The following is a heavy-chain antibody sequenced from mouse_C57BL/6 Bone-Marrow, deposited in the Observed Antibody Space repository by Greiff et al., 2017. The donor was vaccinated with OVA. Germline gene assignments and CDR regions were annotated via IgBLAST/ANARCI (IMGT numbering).Heavy chain of an antibody. CDR3: ARERDYDGFDY. CDR2: IDPSDSYT. CDR1: GYTFTSYW. D-gene: IGHD2-4*01. V-gene: IGHV1-50*01. J-gene: IGHJ2*01. Sequence: VQLQQPGAELVKPGASVKLSCKASGYTFTSYWMQWVKQRPGQGLEWIGEIDPSDSYTNYNQKFKGKATLTVDTSSSTAYMQLSSLTSEDSAVDYCARERDYDGFDYWGQGTTLTVSS.